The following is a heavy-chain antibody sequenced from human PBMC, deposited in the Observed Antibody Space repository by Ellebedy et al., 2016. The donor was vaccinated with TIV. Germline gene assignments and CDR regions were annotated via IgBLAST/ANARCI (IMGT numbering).Heavy chain of an antibody. D-gene: IGHD3-10*01. Sequence: GESLKISCKGSGYSFTSYWIGWVRQMPGKGLEWMGIIYPGDSDTRYSPSFQGQVTISADKSISTAYLQWSSLKASDPAMYYCARRITMVRGVIRETYAFDIWGQGTMVTVSS. V-gene: IGHV5-51*01. CDR1: GYSFTSYW. J-gene: IGHJ3*02. CDR2: IYPGDSDT. CDR3: ARRITMVRGVIRETYAFDI.